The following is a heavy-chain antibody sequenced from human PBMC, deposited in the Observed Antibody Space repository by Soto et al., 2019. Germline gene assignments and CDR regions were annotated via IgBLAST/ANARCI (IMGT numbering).Heavy chain of an antibody. CDR2: IYYSGST. Sequence: SETLSLTCTVSGGSVSSGSYYWSWIRQPPGKGLEWIGYIYYSGSTNYNPSLKSRVAISVDTSKNQFSLKLSSVTAADTAVYYCARAHPRLNWFDPWGQGTLVTVSS. V-gene: IGHV4-61*01. CDR3: ARAHPRLNWFDP. D-gene: IGHD2-21*02. CDR1: GGSVSSGSYY. J-gene: IGHJ5*02.